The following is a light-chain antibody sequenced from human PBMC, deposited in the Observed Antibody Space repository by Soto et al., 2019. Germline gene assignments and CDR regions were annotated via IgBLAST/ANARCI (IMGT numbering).Light chain of an antibody. CDR3: QKYTNVPT. Sequence: DIQMTQSPSSLSASVGDRVTNTCRASHGIRNYLAWYQQIPGKVPKLLISAASTLQSGVPSRFSGSGAGTDFTLTISSQQPEDVANYYCQKYTNVPTFGGGTKVEIK. CDR1: HGIRNY. V-gene: IGKV1-27*01. CDR2: AAS. J-gene: IGKJ4*01.